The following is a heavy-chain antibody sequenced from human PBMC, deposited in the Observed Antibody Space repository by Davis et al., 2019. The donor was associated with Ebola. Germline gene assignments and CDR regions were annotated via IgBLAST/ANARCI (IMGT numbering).Heavy chain of an antibody. CDR1: GYTFTSYA. CDR2: INAGNGNT. CDR3: ARPANLASRPSYWYFDL. Sequence: ASVKVSCKASGYTFTSYAMHWVRQAPGQRLEWMGWINAGNGNTKYSQKFQGRVTISRDPSANTAYMELSSLKSEDTAVYYCARPANLASRPSYWYFDLWGRGTLVTVSS. D-gene: IGHD6-6*01. V-gene: IGHV1-3*01. J-gene: IGHJ2*01.